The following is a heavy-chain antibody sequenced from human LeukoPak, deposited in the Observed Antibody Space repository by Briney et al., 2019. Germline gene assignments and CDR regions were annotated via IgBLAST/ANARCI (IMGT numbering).Heavy chain of an antibody. V-gene: IGHV3-21*01. J-gene: IGHJ4*02. CDR2: ISSSSSYI. Sequence: GGSLRLSCAASGFTFSRYSMNWVRQAPGKGLEWVSSISSSSSYIYYADSVKGRFTISRDNAKNSLYLQMNSLRAEDTAVYYCAKGGGTGYSSSWYSNWGQGTLVTVSS. CDR1: GFTFSRYS. D-gene: IGHD6-13*01. CDR3: AKGGGTGYSSSWYSN.